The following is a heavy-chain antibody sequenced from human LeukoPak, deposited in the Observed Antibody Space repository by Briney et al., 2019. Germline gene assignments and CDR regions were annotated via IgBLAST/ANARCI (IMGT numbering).Heavy chain of an antibody. J-gene: IGHJ4*02. Sequence: SETLSLTCTVSGGSISSYYWSWIRQPPGKGLEWIGYIYYSGSTNYNPSLKSRVTISVDTSKNQFSLKLSSVTAADTAVYYCARDDYVWGSYRTSGTFDYWGQGTLVTVSS. V-gene: IGHV4-59*12. CDR2: IYYSGST. CDR1: GGSISSYY. D-gene: IGHD3-16*02. CDR3: ARDDYVWGSYRTSGTFDY.